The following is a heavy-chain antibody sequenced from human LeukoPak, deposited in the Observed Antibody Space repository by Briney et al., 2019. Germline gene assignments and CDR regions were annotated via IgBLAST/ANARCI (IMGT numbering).Heavy chain of an antibody. D-gene: IGHD2-2*01. Sequence: SGTLSLTCAVSGGSISSSNWWSWVRQPPGKGLEWMGEIYHSGSTNYNPSLKSRVTISVDKSKNQFSLKLSSVTAADTAVYFCARDQEHCSGTSCYPYWYDSWGQGTLVTVSS. CDR2: IYHSGST. CDR1: GGSISSSNW. J-gene: IGHJ5*01. V-gene: IGHV4-4*02. CDR3: ARDQEHCSGTSCYPYWYDS.